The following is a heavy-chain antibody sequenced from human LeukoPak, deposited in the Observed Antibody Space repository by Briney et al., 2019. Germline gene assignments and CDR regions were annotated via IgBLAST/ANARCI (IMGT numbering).Heavy chain of an antibody. Sequence: GGSLRLSCAASGFTFSNYWMTWVRQAPGKGLEWVANIKQDGSEKFYVDSVKGRFSISRDNAKNLVHLQMNSLRAEDTAVFYCARDFPSFYGMDVWGQGTTVTVSS. CDR2: IKQDGSEK. V-gene: IGHV3-7*01. J-gene: IGHJ6*02. CDR3: ARDFPSFYGMDV. CDR1: GFTFSNYW.